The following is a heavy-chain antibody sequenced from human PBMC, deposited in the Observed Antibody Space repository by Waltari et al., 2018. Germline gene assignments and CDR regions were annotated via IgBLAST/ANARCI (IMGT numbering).Heavy chain of an antibody. V-gene: IGHV3-21*01. CDR3: ARVVSAAGTLYQFDY. Sequence: EVQLVDSGGGLVKHGGSLRVSCAASGFSFSTYTINWVRQAPGKGLEWVSSISDSSVFIYYADSVKGRFTISRDNVKNSVSLQMSSLRADDSAVYYCARVVSAAGTLYQFDYWGQGTLVTVSS. J-gene: IGHJ4*02. D-gene: IGHD6-13*01. CDR1: GFSFSTYT. CDR2: ISDSSVFI.